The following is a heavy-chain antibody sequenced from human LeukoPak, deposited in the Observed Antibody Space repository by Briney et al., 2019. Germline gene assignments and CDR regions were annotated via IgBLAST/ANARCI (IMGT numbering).Heavy chain of an antibody. CDR1: GGYIRNYF. V-gene: IGHV4-4*07. CDR3: ARESKSYDGSGYYHDY. CDR2: IYTSGST. J-gene: IGHJ4*02. Sequence: SETLSLTCSVSGGYIRNYFWSWIRQPAGKGLEWIGRIYTSGSTDSNPSLRSRVTMSVDTSRNQFSLKLTSVTAADTAVYYCARESKSYDGSGYYHDYWGQGTLVTVSS. D-gene: IGHD3-22*01.